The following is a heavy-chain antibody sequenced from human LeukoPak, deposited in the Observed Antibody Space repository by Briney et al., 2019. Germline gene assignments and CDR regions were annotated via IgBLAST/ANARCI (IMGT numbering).Heavy chain of an antibody. J-gene: IGHJ4*02. D-gene: IGHD3-10*01. CDR3: ARRVSYYGTTFDY. V-gene: IGHV5-51*01. CDR2: IYPGNSET. Sequence: GESLQISCKGSGYIFTSYWIGWGRQMPGKGLEWMGIIYPGNSETKYSPSFQGQVTISTDKSTSTAYLQWSSLKASDIAMYYCARRVSYYGTTFDYWGQGSLVTFSS. CDR1: GYIFTSYW.